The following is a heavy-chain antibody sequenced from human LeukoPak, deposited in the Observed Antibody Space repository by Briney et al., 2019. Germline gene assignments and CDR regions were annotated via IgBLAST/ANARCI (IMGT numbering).Heavy chain of an antibody. J-gene: IGHJ4*02. D-gene: IGHD6-6*01. Sequence: GGSLRLSCAASGFTVSSYYMTWVRQAPGKGLEWVSVIYSGGSTYYANSVKGRFTISRDNSKNTLYLQMNSLRAEDTAVYYCATSAPPEQYSTADYWGQGTLVTVSS. CDR1: GFTVSSYY. V-gene: IGHV3-53*01. CDR3: ATSAPPEQYSTADY. CDR2: IYSGGST.